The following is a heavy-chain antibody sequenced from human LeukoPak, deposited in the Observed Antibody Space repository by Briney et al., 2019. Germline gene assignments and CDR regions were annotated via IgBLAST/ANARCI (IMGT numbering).Heavy chain of an antibody. CDR2: VIPIFGTA. Sequence: ASVKVSCKASGGTFSSYAISWVRQAPGQGLEWMGGVIPIFGTANYAQKFQGRVTMTRNTSISTAYMELSSLRSVDTAVYYCARGPDYYGSGSYYWFDPWGQGTLVTVSS. V-gene: IGHV1-69*05. CDR1: GGTFSSYA. J-gene: IGHJ5*02. CDR3: ARGPDYYGSGSYYWFDP. D-gene: IGHD3-10*01.